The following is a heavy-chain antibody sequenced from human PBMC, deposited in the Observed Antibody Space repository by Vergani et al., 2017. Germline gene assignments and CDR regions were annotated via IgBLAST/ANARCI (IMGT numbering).Heavy chain of an antibody. Sequence: QVQLVESGGGVVQPGRSLRLSCAASGFTFSSYAMHWVRQAPGKGLEWVAVISYDGSNKYYADSVKGRFTISRDNSKNTLYLQMNSLRAEDTAVYYCARESIAAGIFGFDYWGQGNLVTGAS. CDR1: GFTFSSYA. CDR2: ISYDGSNK. J-gene: IGHJ4*02. D-gene: IGHD6-13*01. V-gene: IGHV3-30-3*01. CDR3: ARESIAAGIFGFDY.